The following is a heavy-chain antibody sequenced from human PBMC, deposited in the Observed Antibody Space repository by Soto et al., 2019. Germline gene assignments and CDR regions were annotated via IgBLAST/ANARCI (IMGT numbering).Heavy chain of an antibody. Sequence: GASVKVSCKASGFTFTSSAVQWVRQARGQRLEWIGWIVVGSGNTNYAQKFQERVTITRDMSTSTAYMELSSLRSEDTAVYYCAAGVSYYYDSSGYALGSDYWGQGTLVTVSS. CDR2: IVVGSGNT. CDR3: AAGVSYYYDSSGYALGSDY. V-gene: IGHV1-58*01. CDR1: GFTFTSSA. D-gene: IGHD3-22*01. J-gene: IGHJ4*02.